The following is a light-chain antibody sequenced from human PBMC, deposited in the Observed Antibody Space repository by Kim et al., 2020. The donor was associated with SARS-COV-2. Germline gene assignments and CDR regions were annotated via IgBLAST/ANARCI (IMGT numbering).Light chain of an antibody. CDR2: GAS. Sequence: EIVMTQSPATLSVSPRERATLSCRASQSVTFNLAWYQQKPGQAPRLLIYGASTRATGIPARFSGSGSGTEFTLTISSLQSEDFAVYYCQQYNNWPLYTFGQGTKLEI. V-gene: IGKV3-15*01. J-gene: IGKJ2*01. CDR1: QSVTFN. CDR3: QQYNNWPLYT.